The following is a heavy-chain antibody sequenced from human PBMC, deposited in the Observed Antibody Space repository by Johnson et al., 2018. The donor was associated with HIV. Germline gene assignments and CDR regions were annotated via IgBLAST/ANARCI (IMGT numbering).Heavy chain of an antibody. CDR1: GFTFSTYW. V-gene: IGHV3-7*01. CDR2: IKQDGSNK. D-gene: IGHD3-22*01. Sequence: VQLVESGGGLVQPGGSLRLSCAASGFTFSTYWMSWVRQAPGKGLEWVANIKQDGSNKYCADSVKGRFTISRDNSKNTLYLQMNSLRAEDTAVYYCAREYYYDSSGYNAFDIWGQGTMVTVSS. J-gene: IGHJ3*02. CDR3: AREYYYDSSGYNAFDI.